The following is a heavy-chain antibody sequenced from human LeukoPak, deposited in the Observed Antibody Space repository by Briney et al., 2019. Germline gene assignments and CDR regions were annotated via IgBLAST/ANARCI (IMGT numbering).Heavy chain of an antibody. Sequence: PGGSLTLSCAASGFTFSSYSMNWVRQAPGKGLEWVSYISSSSSTIYYADSVKGRFTISRDNAKNSLYLQMNSLRAEDTAVYYCAREEALWGQGTLVTVSS. CDR3: AREEAL. CDR2: ISSSSSTI. J-gene: IGHJ4*02. D-gene: IGHD6-6*01. V-gene: IGHV3-48*01. CDR1: GFTFSSYS.